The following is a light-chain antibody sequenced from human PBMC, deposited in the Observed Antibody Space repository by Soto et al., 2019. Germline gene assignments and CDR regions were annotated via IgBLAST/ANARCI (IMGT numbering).Light chain of an antibody. J-gene: IGKJ1*01. CDR1: LSVTSGY. CDR3: QQYGSSPTT. Sequence: VVLTQSPATLSLSPGERATLSCRASLSVTSGYLAWWQQKPGQAPRLLIYGASSRVTGIPDRFSGSGSGTDFTLTISRLEPEDFAVYFCQQYGSSPTTFGQGTKVDI. CDR2: GAS. V-gene: IGKV3-20*01.